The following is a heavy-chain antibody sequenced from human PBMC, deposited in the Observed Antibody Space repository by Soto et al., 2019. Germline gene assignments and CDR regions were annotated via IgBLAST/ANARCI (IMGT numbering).Heavy chain of an antibody. J-gene: IGHJ4*02. Sequence: SETLSLTCTVSGGSVSSGSYYWSWIRQPPGKGLEWIGYIYYSGSTNYNPSLKSRVTISVDTSKNQFSLKLSSVTAADTAVYYCARVGFRSGGPQFDYWGQGTLVTVSS. CDR1: GGSVSSGSYY. V-gene: IGHV4-61*01. D-gene: IGHD3-10*01. CDR2: IYYSGST. CDR3: ARVGFRSGGPQFDY.